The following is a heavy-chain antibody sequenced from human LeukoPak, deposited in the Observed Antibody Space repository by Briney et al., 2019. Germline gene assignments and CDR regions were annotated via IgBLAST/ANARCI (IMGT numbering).Heavy chain of an antibody. Sequence: ASVKVSCKASGYTFTSYDINWVRQATGQGLEWMGWMNPNSGNTGYAQKFQGRATMTRNTSISTAYMELSSLRSEDTAVYYCARGASVYYDFWSGYPKRGAYFDYWGQGTLVTVSS. V-gene: IGHV1-8*01. J-gene: IGHJ4*02. CDR3: ARGASVYYDFWSGYPKRGAYFDY. D-gene: IGHD3-3*01. CDR2: MNPNSGNT. CDR1: GYTFTSYD.